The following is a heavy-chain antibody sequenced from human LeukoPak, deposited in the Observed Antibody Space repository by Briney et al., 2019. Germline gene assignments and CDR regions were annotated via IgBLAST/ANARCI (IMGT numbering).Heavy chain of an antibody. CDR1: GGSITGSNW. CDR3: ASPRADRSTWYAVDY. Sequence: SAGTLSLTCAVSGGSITGSNWWSWVRQSPGKGLEWIGEVYDNGSTNYNPSLKSRVTISVDKSKNQFSLKLTSVTAADTAVYYCASPRADRSTWYAVDYWGQGTLVTVSS. J-gene: IGHJ4*02. D-gene: IGHD2/OR15-2a*01. CDR2: VYDNGST. V-gene: IGHV4-4*02.